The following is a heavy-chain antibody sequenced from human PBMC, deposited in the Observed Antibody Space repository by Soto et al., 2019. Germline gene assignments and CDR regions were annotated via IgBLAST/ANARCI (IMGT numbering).Heavy chain of an antibody. V-gene: IGHV3-7*03. Sequence: PRLSFAASGFTFDTFWMSWVRQSPGKGLEWVANIKHDGSETYYVDSVKGRFTISRDNAKNSLSLQMNTLRTEDTAVYYCARDFATHCSGSTCYPYAYWGQGALVTVSS. CDR1: GFTFDTFW. J-gene: IGHJ4*02. CDR2: IKHDGSET. D-gene: IGHD2-15*01. CDR3: ARDFATHCSGSTCYPYAY.